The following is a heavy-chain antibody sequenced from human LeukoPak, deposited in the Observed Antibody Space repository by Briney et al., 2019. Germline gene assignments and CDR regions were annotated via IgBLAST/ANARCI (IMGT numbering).Heavy chain of an antibody. Sequence: SETLSLTCTVSGGSISSYYWSWIRQPPGKGLEWIGCIYYSGNTNYHPSLKSRVTISVDTSKNQFSLRPSSVTAADTAVYYCAREGGSGWPYYYYYYMDVWGKGTTVTVSS. V-gene: IGHV4-59*01. J-gene: IGHJ6*03. CDR3: AREGGSGWPYYYYYYMDV. CDR1: GGSISSYY. CDR2: IYYSGNT. D-gene: IGHD6-19*01.